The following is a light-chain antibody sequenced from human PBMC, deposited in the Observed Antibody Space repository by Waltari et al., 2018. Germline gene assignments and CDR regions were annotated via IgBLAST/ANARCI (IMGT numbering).Light chain of an antibody. CDR1: SNDVGGYNY. CDR2: DVS. V-gene: IGLV2-14*03. J-gene: IGLJ3*02. CDR3: SSHTSISTWV. Sequence: QSALTQPASVSGSPGQSITISCTGTSNDVGGYNYVSWYQEHPGKAPKRMIYDVSKRPSVVSNRFSGSKSGNPASLTISGLQAEDEADYYCSSHTSISTWVFGGGTKLTVL.